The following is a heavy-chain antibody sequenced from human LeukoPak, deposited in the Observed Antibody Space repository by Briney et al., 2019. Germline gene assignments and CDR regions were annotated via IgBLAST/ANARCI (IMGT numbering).Heavy chain of an antibody. CDR3: ARGIAEGGTSFDF. CDR2: INPNSGGT. V-gene: IGHV1-2*02. D-gene: IGHD6-13*01. J-gene: IGHJ4*02. CDR1: GYTFTGYY. Sequence: ASVKVSCKASGYTFTGYYMHWVRQAPGQGLEWMGWINPNSGGTNYAQKFQGRVTMTRDTSISTAYMELRRLRSDDTAVYYCARGIAEGGTSFDFWGQGTLVSVSS.